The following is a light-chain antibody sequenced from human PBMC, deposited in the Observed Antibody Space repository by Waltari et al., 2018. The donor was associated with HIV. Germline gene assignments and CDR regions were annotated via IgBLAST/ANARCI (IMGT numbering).Light chain of an antibody. CDR1: QSLTSY. V-gene: IGKV3D-15*01. J-gene: IGKJ2*01. CDR2: GAS. Sequence: VMTQSPATLSVSPGARATLSCRASQSLTSYLAWYQQKPGQAPRLLIYGASTRATGVPARFSGSGSGTEFTLTISSLQSEDFAVYYCQQYNQWPRTFGQGTKVEIK. CDR3: QQYNQWPRT.